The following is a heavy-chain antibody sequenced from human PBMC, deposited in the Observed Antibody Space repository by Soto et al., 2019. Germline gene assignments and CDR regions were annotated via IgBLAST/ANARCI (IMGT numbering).Heavy chain of an antibody. CDR2: VIPIFGTA. V-gene: IGHV1-69*06. Sequence: SVKVSCKASGGTFTSFSVTWVRQAPGQGLEWVGGVIPIFGTADYAQKFQGRVTIIADKSTSTAYMELSSLRSDDTAVYYCAKDQGNNRGLREYTWFDTWGQGTLVTVSS. J-gene: IGHJ5*02. D-gene: IGHD2-15*01. CDR3: AKDQGNNRGLREYTWFDT. CDR1: GGTFTSFS.